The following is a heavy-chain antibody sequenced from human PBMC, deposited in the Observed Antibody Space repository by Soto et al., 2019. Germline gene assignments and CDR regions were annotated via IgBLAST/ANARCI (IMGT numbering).Heavy chain of an antibody. CDR1: GGSISSYY. CDR2: IYYSGST. CDR3: ARGLLRYFDWLLPLFDP. V-gene: IGHV4-59*01. Sequence: ASETLSLTCTVSGGSISSYYWSWIRQPPGKGLEWIGYIYYSGSTNYNPSLKSRVTISVDTSKNQFSLKLSSVTAADTAVYYCARGLLRYFDWLLPLFDPWGQGTLVTVSS. J-gene: IGHJ5*02. D-gene: IGHD3-9*01.